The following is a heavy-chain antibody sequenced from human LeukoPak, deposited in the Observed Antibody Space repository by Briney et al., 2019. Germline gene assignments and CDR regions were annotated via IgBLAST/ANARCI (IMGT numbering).Heavy chain of an antibody. V-gene: IGHV1-18*01. J-gene: IGHJ4*02. CDR1: AYPFNTYG. Sequence: ASVTVSFKASAYPFNTYGITWVRQAPGQGLEWMGWLTASNANTNYAQKYKGRVTMTADTSTRTAYMELRSLRYEDTAIYFCAVVVAGQYYFDYWGQGTLVTVSS. D-gene: IGHD2-15*01. CDR3: AVVVAGQYYFDY. CDR2: LTASNANT.